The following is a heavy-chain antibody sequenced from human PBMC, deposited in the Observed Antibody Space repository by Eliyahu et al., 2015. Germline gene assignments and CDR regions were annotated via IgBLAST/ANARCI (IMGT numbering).Heavy chain of an antibody. Sequence: EVQLLESGGGLVQPGGSLRLSCAASRFIFTXYAMSWVRQAPGKGLEWVSSISGSGTSAYYADSVKGRFTTSRDNSKNTLYLQMNSLRDEDTALYYCAKGDGWSGRGDAYDVWGQGTMVTVSS. CDR2: ISGSGTSA. D-gene: IGHD3-10*02. J-gene: IGHJ3*01. V-gene: IGHV3-23*01. CDR3: AKGDGWSGRGDAYDV. CDR1: RFIFTXYA.